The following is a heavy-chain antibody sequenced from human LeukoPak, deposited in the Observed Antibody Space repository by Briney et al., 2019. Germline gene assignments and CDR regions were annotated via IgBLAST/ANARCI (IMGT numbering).Heavy chain of an antibody. J-gene: IGHJ4*02. Sequence: GASVKVSCKASGYTFSNYCMHWVRQAPGQGLEWMGWINPNSGGTNYAQKFQGRVTMTRDTSISTAYMELSRLRSDDTAVYYCAIDKTTTLLGYWGQGTLVTVSS. CDR1: GYTFSNYC. CDR2: INPNSGGT. CDR3: AIDKTTTLLGY. V-gene: IGHV1-2*02. D-gene: IGHD1-1*01.